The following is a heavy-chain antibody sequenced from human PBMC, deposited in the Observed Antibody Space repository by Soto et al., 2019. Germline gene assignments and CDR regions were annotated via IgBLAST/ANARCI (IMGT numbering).Heavy chain of an antibody. J-gene: IGHJ4*02. D-gene: IGHD6-19*01. CDR1: GGSISGYY. V-gene: IGHV4-59*01. CDR2: IFYSGGT. Sequence: SETLSLTCTVSGGSISGYYWSWIRQPPGKRLEWIGYIFYSGGTNYNPSLKSRLTISVDTSKNQFSLKLRSVTAADTAIYYCARVGSSGWSPDYWGQGTLVTVSS. CDR3: ARVGSSGWSPDY.